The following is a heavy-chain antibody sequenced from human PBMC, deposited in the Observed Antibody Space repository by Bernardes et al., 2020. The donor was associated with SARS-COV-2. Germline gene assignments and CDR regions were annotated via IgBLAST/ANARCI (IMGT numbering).Heavy chain of an antibody. J-gene: IGHJ4*02. CDR1: GFTFSSYT. Sequence: GGSLRLSCAASGFTFSSYTMNWVRQAPGKGLEWVYSISTSSTYISYSDSVRGRFTISRDNAKSSVYLQMNSLRVDDTAVYYCARVDFSNLYYFDYWGQGTPVTVSS. CDR2: ISTSSTYI. CDR3: ARVDFSNLYYFDY. V-gene: IGHV3-21*06. D-gene: IGHD4-4*01.